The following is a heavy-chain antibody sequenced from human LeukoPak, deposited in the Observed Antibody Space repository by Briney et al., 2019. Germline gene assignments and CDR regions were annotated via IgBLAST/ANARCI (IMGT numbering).Heavy chain of an antibody. D-gene: IGHD3-9*01. CDR1: GCTFTSYG. Sequence: ASVKVSCKASGCTFTSYGISWVRQAPGQGLEWMGWISAYNGNTNYAQKLQGRVTMTTDTSTSTAYMELRSLRSDDTAVYYCARADYDILTGYYQIDYWGQGTLVTVSS. J-gene: IGHJ4*02. CDR3: ARADYDILTGYYQIDY. V-gene: IGHV1-18*04. CDR2: ISAYNGNT.